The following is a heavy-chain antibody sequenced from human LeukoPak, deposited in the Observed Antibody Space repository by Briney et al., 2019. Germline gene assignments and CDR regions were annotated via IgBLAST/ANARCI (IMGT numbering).Heavy chain of an antibody. J-gene: IGHJ5*02. CDR1: GGSISSYY. V-gene: IGHV4-4*07. D-gene: IGHD3-10*01. CDR3: AREGTSGGLNWLDP. Sequence: SETLSLTCTVSGGSISSYYWNWIRQPPGKGLEWIGRIHTSGSTNYNPSLKSRVTMSVDTSKNQFSLRLSSVNAADTAVYFCAREGTSGGLNWLDPWGQGTLVTVSS. CDR2: IHTSGST.